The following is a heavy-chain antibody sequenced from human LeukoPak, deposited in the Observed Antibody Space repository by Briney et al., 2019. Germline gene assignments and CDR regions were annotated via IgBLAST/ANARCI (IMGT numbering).Heavy chain of an antibody. CDR1: GFTFSSYA. CDR2: IRPSGGST. CDR3: AKDPYSGSPRGFDY. J-gene: IGHJ4*02. V-gene: IGHV3-23*01. Sequence: PGGSLRLSCAASGFTFSSYAMSWVRQAPGEGLEWVSTIRPSGGSTFYAVSVKGRFTIFRDNCKNTLYPQMNNLRVDDTAVYYCAKDPYSGSPRGFDYWGQGTLVAASS. D-gene: IGHD1-26*01.